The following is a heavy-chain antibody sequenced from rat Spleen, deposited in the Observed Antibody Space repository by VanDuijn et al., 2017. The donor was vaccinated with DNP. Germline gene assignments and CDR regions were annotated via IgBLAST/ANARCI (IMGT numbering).Heavy chain of an antibody. Sequence: EVQLVESGGGLVQPGRSLKLSCAASGFTFSDYYMAWVRQAPGKGLEWVASITNTGGSTYYPDSVKGRFTISRDNAKSTLYLQMNSLRSEDTATYYCTRDDPIGAYWGQGTLVTVSS. V-gene: IGHV5-31*01. CDR1: GFTFSDYY. CDR2: ITNTGGST. D-gene: IGHD2-6*01. CDR3: TRDDPIGAY. J-gene: IGHJ3*01.